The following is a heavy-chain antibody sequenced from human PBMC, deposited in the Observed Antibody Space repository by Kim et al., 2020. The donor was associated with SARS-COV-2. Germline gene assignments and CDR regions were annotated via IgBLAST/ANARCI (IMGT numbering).Heavy chain of an antibody. V-gene: IGHV3-30*18. J-gene: IGHJ4*01. CDR2: ISYDGSNK. Sequence: GGSLRLSCAASGFTFSSYGMHWVRQAPGKGLEWVAVISYDGSNKYYADSVKGRFTISRDNSKNTLYLQMNSLRAEDTAVYYCAKDMGIQLWVGDFDYWG. CDR3: AKDMGIQLWVGDFDY. CDR1: GFTFSSYG. D-gene: IGHD5-18*01.